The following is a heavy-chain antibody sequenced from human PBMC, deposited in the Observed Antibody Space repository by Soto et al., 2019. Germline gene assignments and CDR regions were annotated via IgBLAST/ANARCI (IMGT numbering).Heavy chain of an antibody. CDR1: GGSISSGGYS. CDR2: IYHSGST. Sequence: SETLSLPCAVSGGSISSGGYSWSWMRQPPGKGLEWIGYIYHSGSTYYNPSLKSRVTISVDRSKNQFSLKLSSVTAADTAVYYCARVQDVWGQGTTVTVSS. V-gene: IGHV4-30-2*01. CDR3: ARVQDV. J-gene: IGHJ6*02.